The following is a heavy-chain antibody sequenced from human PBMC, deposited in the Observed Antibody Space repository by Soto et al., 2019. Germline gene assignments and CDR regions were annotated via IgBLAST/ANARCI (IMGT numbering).Heavy chain of an antibody. CDR3: ARHLYTVATFDY. J-gene: IGHJ4*02. D-gene: IGHD5-12*01. CDR2: IYYSGST. Sequence: PPHTLSLTCPVPGRSISTLYWSWIRQPPRNGLECIGYIYYSGSTNYNPSLKSRVTISVGTSKGQFSLKLSCVNAVSTAVYYCARHLYTVATFDYWGQGTLGTVSS. V-gene: IGHV4-59*08. CDR1: GRSISTLY.